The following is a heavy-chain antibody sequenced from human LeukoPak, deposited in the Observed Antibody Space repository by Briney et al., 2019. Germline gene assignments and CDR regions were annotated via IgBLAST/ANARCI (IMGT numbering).Heavy chain of an antibody. CDR2: INSDGSRT. CDR3: ASGYIYGFPFDT. J-gene: IGHJ4*02. CDR1: GFTFSSYW. D-gene: IGHD5-18*01. V-gene: IGHV3-74*01. Sequence: PGRSLRLSCAASGFTFSSYWMHWVRQAPGKGLVWVSRINSDGSRTNYADSVKGRFTISRDNAQNTLYLQMNSLRAEDTAVYYCASGYIYGFPFDTWGQGTLVTVSS.